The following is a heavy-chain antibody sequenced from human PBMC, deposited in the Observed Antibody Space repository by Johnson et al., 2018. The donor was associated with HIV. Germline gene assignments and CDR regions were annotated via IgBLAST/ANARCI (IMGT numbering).Heavy chain of an antibody. CDR2: ISYDGSNK. J-gene: IGHJ3*02. V-gene: IGHV3-30*04. Sequence: HVQLVESGGGVVQPGRSLRLSCAASGFTFSSYAMHWVRQAPGKGLEWVAVISYDGSNKYYADSVKGRFTISRDNSKNTLYLQMNSLRAEDTAVYYCARGDPPNVFKIWGRGTVVTVSS. CDR3: ARGDPPNVFKI. CDR1: GFTFSSYA.